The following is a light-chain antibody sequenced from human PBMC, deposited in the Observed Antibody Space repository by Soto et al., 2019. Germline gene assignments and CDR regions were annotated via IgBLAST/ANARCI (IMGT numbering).Light chain of an antibody. CDR2: LGS. V-gene: IGKV2-28*01. CDR1: QSLLYSNGYNY. CDR3: MQALQLRT. Sequence: DILMTQSPLSLSVTPGEPASISCRSSQSLLYSNGYNYLDWYLQKPGQSPQLLIYLGSNRASGVPDRFSGSGSGTYFTLKISRVEAEDVGVYYCMQALQLRTFGQGTKVEIK. J-gene: IGKJ1*01.